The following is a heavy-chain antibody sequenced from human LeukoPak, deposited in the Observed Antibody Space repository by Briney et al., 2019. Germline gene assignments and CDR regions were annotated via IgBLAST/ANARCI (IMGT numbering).Heavy chain of an antibody. D-gene: IGHD6-19*01. CDR3: VKDSGWFHFDS. Sequence: PGGSLRLSCAASGFTFSSYGMHWVRQAPGKGLEWVSTISGSGDNTYYADSVKGRFTISRDNAKSSLHLQMNGLRAEDTAMYYCVKDSGWFHFDSWGQGTLVTVSS. J-gene: IGHJ4*02. CDR1: GFTFSSYG. V-gene: IGHV3-21*04. CDR2: ISGSGDNT.